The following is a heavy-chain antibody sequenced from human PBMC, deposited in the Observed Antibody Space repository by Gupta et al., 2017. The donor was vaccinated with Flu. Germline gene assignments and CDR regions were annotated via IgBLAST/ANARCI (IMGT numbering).Heavy chain of an antibody. CDR2: ISSSSSYI. D-gene: IGHD1-7*01. CDR3: ARDRMTLELPSYWYFDL. V-gene: IGHV3-21*01. J-gene: IGHJ2*01. CDR1: GVTFSSSS. Sequence: EVQLVESGGGLVKPGGSLRLSGAASGVTFSSSSMNWVRQAPGKGLEWVSSISSSSSYIYYADSVKGRFTISRDNAKNSLYLQMNSLRAEDTAVYYCARDRMTLELPSYWYFDLWGRGTLVTVSS.